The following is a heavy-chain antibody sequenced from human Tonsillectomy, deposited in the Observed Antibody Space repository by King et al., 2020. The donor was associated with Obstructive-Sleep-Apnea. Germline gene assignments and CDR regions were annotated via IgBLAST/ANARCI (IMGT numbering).Heavy chain of an antibody. J-gene: IGHJ4*02. CDR3: VKGFLDNWNDRYYFDY. Sequence: VQLVESGGGLVQPGGSLRLSCSASGFTFSTYAMHWCRQAPGKGLDYVSPINNNGGSTYYAYSVKGRFSSSRDNSTNTLYLQMSSVRAEDTALYFCVKGFLDNWNDRYYFDYWGQGTLVTVSS. CDR1: GFTFSTYA. CDR2: INNNGGST. V-gene: IGHV3-64D*08. D-gene: IGHD1-20*01.